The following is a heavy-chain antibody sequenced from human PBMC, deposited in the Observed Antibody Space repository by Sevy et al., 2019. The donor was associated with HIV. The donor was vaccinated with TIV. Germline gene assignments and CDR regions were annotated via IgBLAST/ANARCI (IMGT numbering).Heavy chain of an antibody. Sequence: GGSLRLSCTASRFTFSDYGMHWVRQAPGKGLDWVAFIWYDGTDKYYADSVEGRFTISRDNSENKLFLQMNSLRPEDTAVYYCTKNTAAGGVGGFDYWGRGTMVTVSS. CDR1: RFTFSDYG. D-gene: IGHD6-13*01. CDR3: TKNTAAGGVGGFDY. J-gene: IGHJ4*02. CDR2: IWYDGTDK. V-gene: IGHV3-30*02.